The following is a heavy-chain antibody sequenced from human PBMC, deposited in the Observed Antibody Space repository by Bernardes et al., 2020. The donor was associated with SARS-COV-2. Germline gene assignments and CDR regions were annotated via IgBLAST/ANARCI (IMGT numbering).Heavy chain of an antibody. Sequence: GGSLRLSCAASGFAFDTYHIHWVRQPPGKGLEWVALISNDGNTQYYVDSVKGRFTISRDNSKNTLYLQMNSLRAEDTAVYYCAKGFNWNDYWGQGTLVTVSS. CDR2: ISNDGNTQ. CDR3: AKGFNWNDY. V-gene: IGHV3-30*18. CDR1: GFAFDTYH. D-gene: IGHD1-1*01. J-gene: IGHJ4*02.